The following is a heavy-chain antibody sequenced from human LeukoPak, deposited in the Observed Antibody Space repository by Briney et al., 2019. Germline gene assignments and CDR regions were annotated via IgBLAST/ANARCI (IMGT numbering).Heavy chain of an antibody. Sequence: SVKVSCKASGGTFSSYAISWVRQAPGQGLEWMGGIIPIFGTANYAQKFQGRVTITADESTSTAYMELSSLRSEDTAVYYCASQTYYYGSGSYNPNYYYYYMDVWGKGTTVTVSS. D-gene: IGHD3-10*01. CDR1: GGTFSSYA. CDR3: ASQTYYYGSGSYNPNYYYYYMDV. J-gene: IGHJ6*03. V-gene: IGHV1-69*01. CDR2: IIPIFGTA.